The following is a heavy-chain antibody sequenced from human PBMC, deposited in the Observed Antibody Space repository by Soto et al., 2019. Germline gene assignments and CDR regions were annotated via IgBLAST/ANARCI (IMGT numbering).Heavy chain of an antibody. CDR2: ISYDGSNK. Sequence: QVQLVESGGGVVQPGRSLRLSCAASGFNFSSYAMHWVRQAPGKGLEWVAVISYDGSNKYYADSVKGRFTISRDNSKNTLYLQMNSLRAEDTAVYYCARVGVAAHYWGQGTLVTVSS. CDR1: GFNFSSYA. D-gene: IGHD2-15*01. V-gene: IGHV3-30-3*01. CDR3: ARVGVAAHY. J-gene: IGHJ4*02.